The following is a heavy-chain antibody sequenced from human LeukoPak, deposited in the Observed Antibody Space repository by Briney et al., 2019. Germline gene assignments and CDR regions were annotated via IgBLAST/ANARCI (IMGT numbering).Heavy chain of an antibody. CDR2: ISGSGGST. V-gene: IGHV3-23*01. D-gene: IGHD3-9*01. CDR3: ARLVRPAFGREILTGPHMDV. J-gene: IGHJ6*03. CDR1: GFTFSSYA. Sequence: PGGSLRLSCAASGFTFSSYAMSWVRQAPGKGLEWVSAISGSGGSTYYADSVKGRFTISRDNSKNTLYLQMNSLRAEDTAVYYCARLVRPAFGREILTGPHMDVWGKGTTVTISS.